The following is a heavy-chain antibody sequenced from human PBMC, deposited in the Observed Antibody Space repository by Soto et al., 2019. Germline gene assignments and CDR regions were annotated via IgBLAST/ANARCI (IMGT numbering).Heavy chain of an antibody. D-gene: IGHD3-10*01. Sequence: ASVKVSCKASGYTFTIYGINWVRQAPGQRLEWMGWINAGNGNIKYSQKFQGRITITRDTSASTAYMELSSLRSEDTAVYYCARDSGSPWGPGTLVTVSS. CDR1: GYTFTIYG. V-gene: IGHV1-3*01. J-gene: IGHJ5*02. CDR3: ARDSGSP. CDR2: INAGNGNI.